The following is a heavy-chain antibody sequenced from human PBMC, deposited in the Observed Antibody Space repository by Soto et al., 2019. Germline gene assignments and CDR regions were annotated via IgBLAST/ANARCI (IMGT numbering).Heavy chain of an antibody. V-gene: IGHV1-24*01. D-gene: IGHD2-8*02. CDR1: GYTLTELS. CDR3: AKWVNPRDSWSGLFHDAFDI. Sequence: ASVKVSCKVSGYTLTELSMHWVRQAPGKGLEWMGGFDPEDGETIYAQKFQGRVTMTEDTSTDTAYMELSSLRSEDTAVYYCAKWVNPRDSWSGLFHDAFDIWGQGTMVTVSS. J-gene: IGHJ3*02. CDR2: FDPEDGET.